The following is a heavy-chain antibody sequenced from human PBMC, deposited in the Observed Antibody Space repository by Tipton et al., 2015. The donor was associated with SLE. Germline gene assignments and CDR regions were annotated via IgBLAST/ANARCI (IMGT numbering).Heavy chain of an antibody. CDR3: TKVGSGSAGY. Sequence: SLRLSCAASGFTFSNAWMSWVRQAPGKGLEWVGRIKSKTGGGTADYAAPVKGRFTISRGESKNTVFLQMNGLKTEDTAVYYCTKVGSGSAGYWGQGTLVTVSS. J-gene: IGHJ4*02. CDR2: IKSKTGGGTA. D-gene: IGHD3-10*01. CDR1: GFTFSNAW. V-gene: IGHV3-15*01.